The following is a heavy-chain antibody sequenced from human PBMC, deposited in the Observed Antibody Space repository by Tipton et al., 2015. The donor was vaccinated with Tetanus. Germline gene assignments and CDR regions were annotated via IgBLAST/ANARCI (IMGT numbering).Heavy chain of an antibody. CDR2: IYYSGST. CDR3: ARDHGITWGGMGYYYGMDV. Sequence: TLSLTCTVSGDSLSNGDYYWSWIRQPPGKGLESIGYIYYSGSTYYNPSLKSRVTISVDTSKNQFSLRLSSVTAADTAVYYCARDHGITWGGMGYYYGMDVWGQRTTVTVSS. D-gene: IGHD3-16*01. V-gene: IGHV4-30-4*01. J-gene: IGHJ6*02. CDR1: GDSLSNGDYY.